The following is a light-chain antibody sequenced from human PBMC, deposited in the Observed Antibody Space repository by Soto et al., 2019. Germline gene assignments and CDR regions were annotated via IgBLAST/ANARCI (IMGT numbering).Light chain of an antibody. J-gene: IGLJ1*01. CDR2: DVS. CDR1: NSDVGSYNY. V-gene: IGLV2-14*01. Sequence: QSVLTQPASVSGSPGQSITISCTGTNSDVGSYNYVSWYQQHPGKAPKLMIYDVSNRPSGVSNRFSGSKSGNTASLTISGLQAEDEADYYCSSYTGSSTLSVFGTGTQLTVL. CDR3: SSYTGSSTLSV.